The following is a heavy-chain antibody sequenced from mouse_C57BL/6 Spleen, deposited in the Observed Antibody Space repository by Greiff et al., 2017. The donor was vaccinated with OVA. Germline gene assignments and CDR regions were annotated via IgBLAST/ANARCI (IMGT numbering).Heavy chain of an antibody. J-gene: IGHJ2*01. Sequence: EVKLMESGGGLVQPGGSMKLSCVASGFTFSNYWMNWVRQSPEKGLEWVAQIRLKSDNYATHYAESVKGRFTISRDDSKSSVYLQMNNLRAEDTGIYYCTDGYYSDYWGQGTTLTVSS. D-gene: IGHD1-1*01. CDR2: IRLKSDNYAT. V-gene: IGHV6-3*01. CDR1: GFTFSNYW. CDR3: TDGYYSDY.